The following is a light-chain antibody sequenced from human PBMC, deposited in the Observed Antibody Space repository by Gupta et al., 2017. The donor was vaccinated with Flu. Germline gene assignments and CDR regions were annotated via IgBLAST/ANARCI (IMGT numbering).Light chain of an antibody. J-gene: IGKJ1*01. CDR2: MAS. CDR3: QHSHSYWT. Sequence: SPSTLSASVGDRVTITCRASQSISVWLDWYQQKPGKAPKLLIYMASTLESGVPSRFSGSGSGTEFTLTISSLQPDDFATYYCQHSHSYWTFGQGTKVEIK. CDR1: QSISVW. V-gene: IGKV1-5*03.